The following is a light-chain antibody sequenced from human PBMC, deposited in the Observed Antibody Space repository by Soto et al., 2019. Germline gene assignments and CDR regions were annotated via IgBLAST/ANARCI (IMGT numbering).Light chain of an antibody. CDR1: QSVRDRY. J-gene: IGKJ1*01. CDR3: QQYGSSPGT. Sequence: EIVLTHSPGTLSLSPWERATLSCRASQSVRDRYLAWYQQKPGQAPSLLIYDTSTRATGVPDRFSGSGSGTDFALTISRVEPEDFAIYFCQQYGSSPGTFGQGTKVDIK. CDR2: DTS. V-gene: IGKV3-20*01.